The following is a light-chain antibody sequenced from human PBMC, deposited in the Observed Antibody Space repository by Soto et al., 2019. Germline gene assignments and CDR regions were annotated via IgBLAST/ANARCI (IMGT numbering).Light chain of an antibody. CDR2: GAF. CDR3: QQYNDWPLT. V-gene: IGKV3-15*01. CDR1: QSVSSN. J-gene: IGKJ1*01. Sequence: EIVMTQSPVTLSMSPGERATLSCRASQSVSSNLAWYQQKPGQAPSLLIYGAFTRATGIPARFSGNGSGTEFTLTISSLQSEDFALYYCQQYNDWPLTFFQGTKV.